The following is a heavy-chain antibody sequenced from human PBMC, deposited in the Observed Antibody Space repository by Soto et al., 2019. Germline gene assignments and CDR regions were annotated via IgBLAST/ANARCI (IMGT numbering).Heavy chain of an antibody. J-gene: IGHJ4*02. CDR1: GGSISSYY. D-gene: IGHD4-4*01. CDR3: ATMNDYSNFGY. CDR2: IYYSGST. V-gene: IGHV4-59*01. Sequence: SETLSLTCAVSGGSISSYYWSWIRQPPGKGLEWIGCIYYSGSTNYNPSLKSRVTISVDTSKNQFSLKLSSVTAAATAVYYCATMNDYSNFGYWGQGTLVTV.